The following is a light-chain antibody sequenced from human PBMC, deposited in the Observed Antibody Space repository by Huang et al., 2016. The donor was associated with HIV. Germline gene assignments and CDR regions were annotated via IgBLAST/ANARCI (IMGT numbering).Light chain of an antibody. V-gene: IGKV3-20*01. Sequence: EIVLTQSPATLSLSPGERATLSCRASQTVSSTYLAWYQQKPGQAPSLLMHGACTRATGIPDRFSGSGSGTDFTLTISRLEPEDFAVYYCQQYGSSPLTFGGGTKVEIK. CDR2: GAC. J-gene: IGKJ4*01. CDR3: QQYGSSPLT. CDR1: QTVSSTY.